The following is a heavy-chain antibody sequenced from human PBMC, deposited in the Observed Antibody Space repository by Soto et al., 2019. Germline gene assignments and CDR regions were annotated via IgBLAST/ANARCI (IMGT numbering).Heavy chain of an antibody. J-gene: IGHJ4*02. Sequence: ASVKVSCKASGYTFTSYGISWVRQAPGQGLEWMGWISAYNGNTNYAQKLQGRFTMTTDTSTSTAYMELRSLRSDDTAVYYCARDRYYDSSGSFDYWGQGTLVTVSS. V-gene: IGHV1-18*01. D-gene: IGHD3-22*01. CDR1: GYTFTSYG. CDR2: ISAYNGNT. CDR3: ARDRYYDSSGSFDY.